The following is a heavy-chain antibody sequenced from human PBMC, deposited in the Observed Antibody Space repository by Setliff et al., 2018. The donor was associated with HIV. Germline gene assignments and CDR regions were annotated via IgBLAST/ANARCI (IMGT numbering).Heavy chain of an antibody. D-gene: IGHD6-19*01. CDR3: ARLGSGWSDSYYYAMDV. J-gene: IGHJ6*02. CDR2: ISPYTGHT. CDR1: GYTFKTYG. V-gene: IGHV1-18*01. Sequence: ASVKVSCKASGYTFKTYGISWVRQAPGHGLEGMGWISPYTGHTNFEQNSQDRVTMTIDTSTSRAYMELKSLTSDDTAAYFCARLGSGWSDSYYYAMDVWGQGTTVTVSS.